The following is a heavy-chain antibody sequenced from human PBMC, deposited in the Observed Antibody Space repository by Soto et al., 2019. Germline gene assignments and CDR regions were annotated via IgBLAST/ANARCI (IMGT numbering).Heavy chain of an antibody. CDR2: IQSGGST. CDR3: SRDYVYCRRGSCYGVPMDV. CDR1: GFTVSSHY. V-gene: IGHV3-66*01. J-gene: IGHJ6*03. Sequence: EVQLVESGGDLVQPGGSLRLSCAASGFTVSSHYMNWVRQAPGKGLEWVSLIQSGGSTFYADSVKGRFTLSRDNYENTLFLQMNSLRVEDTAMYYCSRDYVYCRRGSCYGVPMDVWGGGTTVTVSS. D-gene: IGHD2-15*01.